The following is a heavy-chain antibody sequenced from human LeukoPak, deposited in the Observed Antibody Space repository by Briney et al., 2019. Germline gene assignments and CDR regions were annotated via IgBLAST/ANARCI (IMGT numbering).Heavy chain of an antibody. CDR3: AARARITGTTYYYGMDV. V-gene: IGHV1-58*02. Sequence: GTSVKVSCKASGFTFTSSAMQWVRPAPGQRLEWIGWIVVGRGNTNYAQKFQERVTITRDMSTSTAYMELSSLRSEDTAVYYCAARARITGTTYYYGMDVWGQGTTVTVSS. D-gene: IGHD1-20*01. CDR2: IVVGRGNT. CDR1: GFTFTSSA. J-gene: IGHJ6*02.